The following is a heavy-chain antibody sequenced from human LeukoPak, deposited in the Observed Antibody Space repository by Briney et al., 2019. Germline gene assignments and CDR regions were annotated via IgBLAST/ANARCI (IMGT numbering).Heavy chain of an antibody. Sequence: GGSLRLSCAASGFTVSSNYMSWVRQAPGKGLEWVSVIYSGGTTYYADSVKGRFNISRDNSKNKLYLQMNSLRAEDTAVYYCARAAGGHYYDSSGYLNYWGQGTLVTVSS. CDR2: IYSGGTT. CDR3: ARAAGGHYYDSSGYLNY. D-gene: IGHD3-22*01. V-gene: IGHV3-53*01. J-gene: IGHJ4*02. CDR1: GFTVSSNY.